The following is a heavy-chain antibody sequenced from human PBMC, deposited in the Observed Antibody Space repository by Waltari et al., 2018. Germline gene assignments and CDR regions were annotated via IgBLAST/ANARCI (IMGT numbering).Heavy chain of an antibody. CDR1: GFTFSSYA. D-gene: IGHD1-26*01. CDR2: ISYDGSNK. CDR3: ATSIVGATKDLDY. Sequence: QVQLVESGGGVVQPGRSLRLSCAASGFTFSSYAMPWVRQAPGKGLEWVAVISYDGSNKYYADSVKGRFTISRDNSKNTLYLQMNSLRAEDTAVYYCATSIVGATKDLDYWGQGTLVTVSS. J-gene: IGHJ4*02. V-gene: IGHV3-30*01.